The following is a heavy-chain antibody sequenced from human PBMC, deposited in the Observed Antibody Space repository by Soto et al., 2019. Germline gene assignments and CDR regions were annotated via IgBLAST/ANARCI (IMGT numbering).Heavy chain of an antibody. V-gene: IGHV4-59*08. CDR2: IYYSGST. J-gene: IGHJ5*02. CDR1: GGSISSYY. D-gene: IGHD2-2*01. CDR3: ARSPISPAMTNLNWFDP. Sequence: SETLSLTCTVSGGSISSYYWSWIRQPPGKGLEWIGYIYYSGSTNYNPSLKSRVTISVDTSKNQFSLKLSSVTAADTAVYYCARSPISPAMTNLNWFDPWGQGTLVTVSS.